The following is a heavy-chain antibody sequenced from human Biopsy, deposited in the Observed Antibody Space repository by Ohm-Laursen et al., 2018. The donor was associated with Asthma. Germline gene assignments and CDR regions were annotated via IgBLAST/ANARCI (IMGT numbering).Heavy chain of an antibody. CDR3: ARKAGSCISRTCYSLDF. D-gene: IGHD2-2*01. CDR1: GGTFNTYV. V-gene: IGHV1-69*13. CDR2: INFVFRTT. Sequence: ASVKVSCKSLGGTFNTYVIGWARQAPGQGLEWMGGINFVFRTTTYPQKLQDRVTITADDSTSTVYMELSSLRSEDTAVYYCARKAGSCISRTCYSLDFWGQGTLVTVSS. J-gene: IGHJ4*02.